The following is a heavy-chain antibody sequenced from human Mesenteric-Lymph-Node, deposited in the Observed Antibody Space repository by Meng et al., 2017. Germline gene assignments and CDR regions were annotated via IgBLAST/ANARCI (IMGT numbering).Heavy chain of an antibody. Sequence: VQCQPCGAGLLKPSEPLSLPCAVYGGSFSDYFWTWLRQPPGKGLEWIGEINHSGSTNYNPSLKSRVTISVDTSKNQFSLKLTSVTATDTAVYYCARVAFCGGDCYFLAPWGQGTLVTVSS. CDR3: ARVAFCGGDCYFLAP. J-gene: IGHJ5*02. CDR1: GGSFSDYF. V-gene: IGHV4-34*01. D-gene: IGHD2-21*02. CDR2: INHSGST.